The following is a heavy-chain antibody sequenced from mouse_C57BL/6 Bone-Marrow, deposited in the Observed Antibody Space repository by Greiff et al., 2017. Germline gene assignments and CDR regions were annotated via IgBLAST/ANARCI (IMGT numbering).Heavy chain of an antibody. V-gene: IGHV5-9-1*02. Sequence: EVKVVESGEGLVKPGGSLKLSCAASGFTFSSYAMSWVRQTPEKRLEWVAYISSGGDYIYYADTVKGRCTISRDNARNTLYLQMSSLKSEDTAMYYCTRDTTVVYWYFDVWGTGTTVTVSS. J-gene: IGHJ1*03. CDR3: TRDTTVVYWYFDV. D-gene: IGHD1-1*01. CDR1: GFTFSSYA. CDR2: ISSGGDYI.